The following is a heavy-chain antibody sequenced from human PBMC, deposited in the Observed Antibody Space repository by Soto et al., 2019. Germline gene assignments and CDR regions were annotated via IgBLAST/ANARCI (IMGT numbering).Heavy chain of an antibody. J-gene: IGHJ6*02. CDR3: ASMALDRRYYYGPGSWRGGMDV. D-gene: IGHD3-10*01. CDR2: ISAYNGNT. Sequence: QVQLVQSGAEVKKPGASVKVSCKASGYTFTSYGISWVRQAPGQGLEWMGWISAYNGNTNYAQKLQGRVTMTTDTTTSKGYMELRSLRSDDTAVYYCASMALDRRYYYGPGSWRGGMDVWGQGTTVTVSS. CDR1: GYTFTSYG. V-gene: IGHV1-18*01.